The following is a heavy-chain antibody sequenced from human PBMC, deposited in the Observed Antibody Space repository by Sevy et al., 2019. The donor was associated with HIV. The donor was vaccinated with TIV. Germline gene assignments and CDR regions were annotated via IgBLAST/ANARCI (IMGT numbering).Heavy chain of an antibody. J-gene: IGHJ4*02. CDR3: PGAGVGATHY. D-gene: IGHD1-26*01. Sequence: SETLSLTCTVSGGSISRYYWSWIRQPPGKGLEWIGYIYYSGTTNYNPSLKSRVTISVDTSKNQFSLKLSSVTAADTAVYYSPGAGVGATHYWGQGTTVTVSS. CDR1: GGSISRYY. CDR2: IYYSGTT. V-gene: IGHV4-59*01.